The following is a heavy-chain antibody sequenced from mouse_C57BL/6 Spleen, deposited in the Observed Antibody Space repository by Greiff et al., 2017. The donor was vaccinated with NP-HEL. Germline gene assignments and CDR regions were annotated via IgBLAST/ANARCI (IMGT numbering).Heavy chain of an antibody. D-gene: IGHD1-1*01. V-gene: IGHV5-17*01. CDR2: ISSGSSTI. CDR3: ARAYVSSYYAMDY. CDR1: GFTFSDYG. Sequence: EVKLVESGGGLVKPGGSLKLSCAASGFTFSDYGMHWVRQAPEKGLEWVAYISSGSSTIYYADTVKGRFTISRDNAKNTLFLQMNSLRSEDTAMYYCARAYVSSYYAMDYWGQGTSVTVSS. J-gene: IGHJ4*01.